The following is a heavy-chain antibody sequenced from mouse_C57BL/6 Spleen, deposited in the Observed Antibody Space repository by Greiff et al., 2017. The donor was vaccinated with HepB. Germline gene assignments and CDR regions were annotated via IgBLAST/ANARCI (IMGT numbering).Heavy chain of an antibody. J-gene: IGHJ4*01. V-gene: IGHV7-3*01. D-gene: IGHD4-1*01. CDR1: GFTFTDYY. CDR2: IRNKANGYTT. CDR3: ARYLANWDLYAMDY. Sequence: EVKLMESGGGLVQPGGSLSLSCAASGFTFTDYYMSWVRQPPGKALEWLGFIRNKANGYTTEYSASVKGRFTISRDNSQSILYLQMNALRAEDSATYYCARYLANWDLYAMDYWGQGTSVTVSS.